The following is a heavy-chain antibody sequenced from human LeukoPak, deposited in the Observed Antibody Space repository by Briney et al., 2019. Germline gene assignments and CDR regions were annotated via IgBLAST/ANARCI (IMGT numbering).Heavy chain of an antibody. J-gene: IGHJ4*02. V-gene: IGHV1-18*01. D-gene: IGHD3-22*01. CDR2: ISAYNGNT. CDR1: GYTFTSYG. CDR3: ARFSYYYYSSGFYDDY. Sequence: ASVKVSCKASGYTFTSYGISWVRQAPGQGLEWMGWISAYNGNTNYAQKLQGRVTITTDTSTSTAYMELRSLRSDDTAVYYCARFSYYYYSSGFYDDYWGQGTLVTVSS.